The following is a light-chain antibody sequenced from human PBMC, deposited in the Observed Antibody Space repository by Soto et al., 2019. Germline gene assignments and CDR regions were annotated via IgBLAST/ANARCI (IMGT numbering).Light chain of an antibody. CDR1: QGIRND. CDR2: AAS. J-gene: IGKJ1*01. CDR3: LQDYNYPRT. Sequence: AIQMTQSPSSLSASVGDRVTITCRASQGIRNDLGWYQQKPGKAPKLLIYAASRLQSGVPSRFSVSGSVTDFKLTISSLQPEDFAHYYCLQDYNYPRTFGQGTKVDIK. V-gene: IGKV1-6*01.